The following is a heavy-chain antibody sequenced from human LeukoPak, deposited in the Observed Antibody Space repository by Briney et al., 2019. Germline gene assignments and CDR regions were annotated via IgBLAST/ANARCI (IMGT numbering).Heavy chain of an antibody. Sequence: GGSLRLSCAASGFTFSDYYLSWIRQAPGKGLEWLSYISYSSSYTNYADSVKGRFTISRDTAKNSLYLQMNSLRAEDTAVYYCAGHGLYDSSAYWTFQHWGQGTLVTVSS. CDR1: GFTFSDYY. CDR2: ISYSSSYT. J-gene: IGHJ1*01. CDR3: AGHGLYDSSAYWTFQH. V-gene: IGHV3-11*06. D-gene: IGHD3-22*01.